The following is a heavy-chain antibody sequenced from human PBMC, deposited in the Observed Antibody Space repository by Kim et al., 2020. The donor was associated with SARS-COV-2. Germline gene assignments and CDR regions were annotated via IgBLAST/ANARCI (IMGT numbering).Heavy chain of an antibody. J-gene: IGHJ4*02. D-gene: IGHD3-10*01. CDR2: ISSSGSTI. V-gene: IGHV3-48*03. CDR3: ARSTYYYGSGSYGSRSPHFDY. Sequence: GGSLRLSCAASGFTFSSYEMNWVRQAPGKGLEWVSYISSSGSTIYYADSVKGRFTISRDNAKNSLYLQMNSLRAEDTAVYYCARSTYYYGSGSYGSRSPHFDYWGQGTLVTVSS. CDR1: GFTFSSYE.